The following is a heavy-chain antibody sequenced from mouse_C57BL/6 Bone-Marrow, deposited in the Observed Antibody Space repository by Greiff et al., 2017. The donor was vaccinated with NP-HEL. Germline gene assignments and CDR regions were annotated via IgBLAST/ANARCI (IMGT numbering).Heavy chain of an antibody. CDR1: GFSLTSYG. J-gene: IGHJ1*03. CDR2: IWSGGST. D-gene: IGHD1-1*01. Sequence: VMLVESGPGLVQPSQSLSIPCTVSGFSLTSYGVHWVRQSPGKGLEWLGVIWSGGSTDYNAAFISRLSISKDNSKSQVFFKMNSLQADDTAIYYCARNPYGSSPYWYFDVWGTGTTVTVSS. V-gene: IGHV2-2*01. CDR3: ARNPYGSSPYWYFDV.